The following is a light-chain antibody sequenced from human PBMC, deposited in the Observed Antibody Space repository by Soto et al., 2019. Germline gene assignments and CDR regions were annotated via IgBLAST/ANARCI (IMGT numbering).Light chain of an antibody. CDR1: QYITSF. V-gene: IGKV1-9*01. J-gene: IGKJ5*01. CDR2: SAS. CDR3: QHRHSYPST. Sequence: DIQLTQSPSFLSASVGDRVTITCRASQYITSFLAWYQQKPGKAPELLIHSASTWHSGVPSRFSGSGSGTEFTLTISSLPPEDFANYYWQHRHSYPSTFGQGTRVEIK.